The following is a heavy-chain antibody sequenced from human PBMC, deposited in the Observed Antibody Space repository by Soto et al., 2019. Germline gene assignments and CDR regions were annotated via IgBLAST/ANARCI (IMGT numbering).Heavy chain of an antibody. V-gene: IGHV3-73*01. D-gene: IGHD1-26*01. Sequence: PGGSLRLSCAASGFPFSGSIIHWVRQASGKGLEWVGRIRGKANGYATAYGGSVKGRFTITRDDSQNTAYLQMDSLKTEDTAVYYCTRNLGAKYGFDVWGQGTTVTVSS. CDR1: GFPFSGSI. CDR3: TRNLGAKYGFDV. J-gene: IGHJ6*02. CDR2: IRGKANGYAT.